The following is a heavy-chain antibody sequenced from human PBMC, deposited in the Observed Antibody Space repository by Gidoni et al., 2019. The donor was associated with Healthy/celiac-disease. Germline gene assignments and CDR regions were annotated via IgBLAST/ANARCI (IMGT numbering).Heavy chain of an antibody. CDR3: ARGGGVRDLDYYYGMDV. CDR2: INHSGSP. J-gene: IGHJ6*02. CDR1: GGSFSGYY. Sequence: QVQLQQWGAGLLKPSEPLSLTCAVYGGSFSGYYWSWIRQPPGKGLEWIGEINHSGSPNYNPSLKSRVTISVDTSKNQFSLKLSSVTAADTAVYYCARGGGVRDLDYYYGMDVWGQGTTVTVSS. V-gene: IGHV4-34*01. D-gene: IGHD3-10*02.